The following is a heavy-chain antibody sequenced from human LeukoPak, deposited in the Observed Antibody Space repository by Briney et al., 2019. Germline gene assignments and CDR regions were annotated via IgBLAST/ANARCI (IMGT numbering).Heavy chain of an antibody. J-gene: IGHJ3*02. Sequence: GASVKVSCKASGYTFTSYDINWVRQATGQGLEWMGWMNPNSGNTGYAQKFQGRVTITRNTSIGTAYMELSSLRSEDTAVYYCARGIAARLGRAFDIWGQGTMVTVSS. D-gene: IGHD6-6*01. CDR2: MNPNSGNT. V-gene: IGHV1-8*03. CDR1: GYTFTSYD. CDR3: ARGIAARLGRAFDI.